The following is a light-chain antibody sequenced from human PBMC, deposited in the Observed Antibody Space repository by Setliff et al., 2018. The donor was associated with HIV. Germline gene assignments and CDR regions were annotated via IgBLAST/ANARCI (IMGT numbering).Light chain of an antibody. CDR3: CSHAGLTSYV. CDR1: SNDVGNYNL. CDR2: EVN. J-gene: IGLJ1*01. V-gene: IGLV2-23*02. Sequence: SALTQPASVSGSPGQSITISCTGTSNDVGNYNLVSWYQQHPGKAPKLIIYEVNNRPSGVPFRFSGSKSGNTASLTISGLQAEDEADYYCCSHAGLTSYVFGSGTKVTVL.